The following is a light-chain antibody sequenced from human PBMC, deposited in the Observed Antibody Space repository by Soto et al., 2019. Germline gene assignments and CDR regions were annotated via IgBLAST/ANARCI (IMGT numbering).Light chain of an antibody. V-gene: IGKV1-27*01. Sequence: DVQMTQSPSSLSASVGDRVTITCRASQGITNYLAWYQQKPGKVPKLLIYSASTLQSGVPSRFSGSGSGTIFTLTIDSLQPEDVAPYYCQKYNSAHSHSFGQGTKV. CDR2: SAS. J-gene: IGKJ1*01. CDR3: QKYNSAHSHS. CDR1: QGITNY.